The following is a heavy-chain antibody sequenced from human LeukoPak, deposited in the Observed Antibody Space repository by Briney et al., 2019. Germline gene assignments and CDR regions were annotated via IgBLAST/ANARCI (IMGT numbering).Heavy chain of an antibody. V-gene: IGHV1-69*05. Sequence: SVTVSRKASGGTFISYAISWVRQAPGQGLEWMGGIIPIFGTANYAQKFQGRVTITTDESTSTAYMELSSLRSEDTAVYYCARGPHGNYYYYYMDVWGKGTTVTVSS. J-gene: IGHJ6*03. CDR1: GGTFISYA. CDR3: ARGPHGNYYYYYMDV. CDR2: IIPIFGTA.